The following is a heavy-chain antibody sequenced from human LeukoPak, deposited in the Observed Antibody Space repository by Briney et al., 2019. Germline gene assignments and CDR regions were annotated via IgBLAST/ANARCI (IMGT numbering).Heavy chain of an antibody. J-gene: IGHJ4*02. CDR3: ARDNGDYWFDY. D-gene: IGHD4-17*01. Sequence: ASVKVSCKASGYTFTSYYMHWVRQAPGQGLEWMGIINPSGGSTSYAQKFQGRVTMTRDTSISTAYMELTRLRSDDTAVYYCARDNGDYWFDYWGQGTLVTVSS. V-gene: IGHV1-46*01. CDR1: GYTFTSYY. CDR2: INPSGGST.